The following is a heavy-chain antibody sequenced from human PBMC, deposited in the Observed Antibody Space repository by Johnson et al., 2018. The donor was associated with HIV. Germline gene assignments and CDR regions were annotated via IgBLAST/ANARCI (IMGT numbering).Heavy chain of an antibody. CDR3: AKVKLELRYGAFDI. J-gene: IGHJ3*02. D-gene: IGHD1-7*01. Sequence: VQLVESGGGVVQPGRSLRFSCAGSGFTVSRSYMSWVRQAPGKGLEWVSYISSSGSTIYYADSVKGRFTISRDNSKNTLYLQMNSLRAEDTAVYYCAKVKLELRYGAFDIWGQGTMVTVSS. V-gene: IGHV3-48*01. CDR1: GFTVSRSY. CDR2: ISSSGSTI.